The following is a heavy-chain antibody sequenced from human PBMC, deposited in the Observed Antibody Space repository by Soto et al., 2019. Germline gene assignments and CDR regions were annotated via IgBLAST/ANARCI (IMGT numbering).Heavy chain of an antibody. CDR1: GYSISSGYY. J-gene: IGHJ5*02. CDR3: ARVQASSSSSWTWFDP. V-gene: IGHV4-38-2*01. Sequence: PSETLSLTCAVSGYSISSGYYWGWIRQPPGKGLEWIGSIYYSGSTNYNPSRKSRVTISVDTSKNQFSLKLSSLTAADTAVYYCARVQASSSSSWTWFDPWGQGTLVTVSS. CDR2: IYYSGST. D-gene: IGHD6-6*01.